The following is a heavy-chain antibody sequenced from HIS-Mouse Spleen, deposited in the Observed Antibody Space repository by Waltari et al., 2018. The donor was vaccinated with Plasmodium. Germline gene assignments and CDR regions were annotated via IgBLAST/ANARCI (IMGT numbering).Heavy chain of an antibody. V-gene: IGHV3-30*04. D-gene: IGHD3-3*01. CDR3: ARLYYDFWSGYYPYGMDV. Sequence: QVQLVESGGGVVQPGRSLRLSCAASGFTFSSYALHWARQAPGKGLERVAVISYDGSNKYYADSVKGRFTISRDNSKNTLYLQMNSLRAEDTAVYYCARLYYDFWSGYYPYGMDVWGQGTTVTVSS. CDR2: ISYDGSNK. CDR1: GFTFSSYA. J-gene: IGHJ6*02.